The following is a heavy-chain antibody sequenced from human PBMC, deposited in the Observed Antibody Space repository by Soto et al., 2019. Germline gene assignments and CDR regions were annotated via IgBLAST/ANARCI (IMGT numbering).Heavy chain of an antibody. CDR1: GGSFSGYY. J-gene: IGHJ6*02. Sequence: LSLTCAVYGGSFSGYYWSWIRQPPGKGLEWIGEINHSGSTNYNPSLKSRVTISVDTSKNQFSLKLSSVTAADTAVYYCARGHRYFDWLSRLYYYYGMDAWGQGTTVTVSS. CDR3: ARGHRYFDWLSRLYYYYGMDA. CDR2: INHSGST. V-gene: IGHV4-34*01. D-gene: IGHD3-9*01.